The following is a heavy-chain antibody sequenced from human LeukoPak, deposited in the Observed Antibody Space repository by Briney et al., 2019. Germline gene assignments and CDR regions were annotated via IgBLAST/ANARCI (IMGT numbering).Heavy chain of an antibody. CDR2: ISGSGGST. Sequence: PGGSLRLSCAASGFTFSSYAMSWVRQAPGRGLEWVSAISGSGGSTYYADSVKGRFTISRDNSKNTLYLRMNSLRAEDTAVYYCAKYCSSTSCSREAFDIWGQGTMVTVSS. J-gene: IGHJ3*02. D-gene: IGHD2-2*01. CDR1: GFTFSSYA. CDR3: AKYCSSTSCSREAFDI. V-gene: IGHV3-23*01.